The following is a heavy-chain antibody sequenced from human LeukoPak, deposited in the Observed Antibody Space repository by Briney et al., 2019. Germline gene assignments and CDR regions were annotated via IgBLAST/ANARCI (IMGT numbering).Heavy chain of an antibody. D-gene: IGHD5-18*01. Sequence: PGKSLRLSCAASGFTFSDYGIHWVRQTPGKGLEWVTAISYDGSNKYYADSVKGRFTISRDNSKNTLYLQMNSLRAEDAAVYYCARHRAKFSYGQISHFDYWGQGTLVTVSS. V-gene: IGHV3-30-3*01. CDR3: ARHRAKFSYGQISHFDY. CDR1: GFTFSDYG. J-gene: IGHJ4*02. CDR2: ISYDGSNK.